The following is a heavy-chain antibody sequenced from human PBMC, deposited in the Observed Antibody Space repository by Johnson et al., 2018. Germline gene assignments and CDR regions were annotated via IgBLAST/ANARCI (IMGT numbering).Heavy chain of an antibody. J-gene: IGHJ6*02. CDR1: GYTFTRYY. Sequence: QVQLVESGAEVKKPGASVKVSCKASGYTFTRYYMHWVRQAPGQGLEWMGIINPSGGSTNYAQKFQGRVTMTRDTSTSTGYMELSSLRSEDTAVYYFARDHCSSTSGYSVTLGDYYYGMDVWGQGTTVTVSS. V-gene: IGHV1-46*01. D-gene: IGHD2-2*02. CDR2: INPSGGST. CDR3: ARDHCSSTSGYSVTLGDYYYGMDV.